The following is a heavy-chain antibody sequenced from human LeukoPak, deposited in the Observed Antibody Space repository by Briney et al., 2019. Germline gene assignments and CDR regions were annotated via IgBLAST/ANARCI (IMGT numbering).Heavy chain of an antibody. Sequence: PGGSLRLSCAASGFIFDSYAVTWVRQAPGKGLEWVSAISGHGDTTLYADSVKGRFTISRDNSQSTLYLQMNRLRAEDTAVYYCSRDFAKSVNSWRGYYPFDCWGQGTLVTVSS. CDR1: GFIFDSYA. CDR3: SRDFAKSVNSWRGYYPFDC. V-gene: IGHV3-23*01. CDR2: ISGHGDTT. D-gene: IGHD3-3*01. J-gene: IGHJ4*02.